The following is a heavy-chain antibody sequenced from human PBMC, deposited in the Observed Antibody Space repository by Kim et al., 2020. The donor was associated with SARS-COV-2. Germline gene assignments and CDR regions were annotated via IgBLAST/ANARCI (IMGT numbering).Heavy chain of an antibody. CDR3: ARHGLGLGYYGMDV. D-gene: IGHD3-10*01. V-gene: IGHV5-51*01. J-gene: IGHJ6*02. Sequence: YSPSIKGQVTSSADKSIRTAYLQWSSLQASDTAMYYCARHGLGLGYYGMDVWGQGTTVTVSS.